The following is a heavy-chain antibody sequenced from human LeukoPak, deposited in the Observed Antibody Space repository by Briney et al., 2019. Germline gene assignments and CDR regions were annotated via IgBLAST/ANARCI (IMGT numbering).Heavy chain of an antibody. CDR1: GGFISSNNW. V-gene: IGHV4-4*02. D-gene: IGHD3-9*01. CDR2: IYHSGST. Sequence: SETLSLTCAVSGGFISSNNWWNWVRQPPGKGLKWVGEIYHSGSTNYNPSLESRVTISVDKSKNQFSLKLSSVTAADTAVYYCARKGPYYNSLTGYYKNGLDVWGKGTTVFVSS. CDR3: ARKGPYYNSLTGYYKNGLDV. J-gene: IGHJ6*04.